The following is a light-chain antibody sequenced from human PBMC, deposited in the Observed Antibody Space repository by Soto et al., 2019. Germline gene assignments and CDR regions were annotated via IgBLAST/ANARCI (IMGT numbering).Light chain of an antibody. CDR2: EVS. CDR3: CSYAAGNTYV. J-gene: IGLJ1*01. CDR1: SSDVGTYNL. V-gene: IGLV2-23*02. Sequence: QSVLTQRASVSGSPGQSITISCTGTSSDVGTYNLVSWYQQHPGKAPKLMIYEVSKWPSGVSNRFSGSKSGNTASLTISGLQAEDEADYYCCSYAAGNTYVFGTGTKLTVL.